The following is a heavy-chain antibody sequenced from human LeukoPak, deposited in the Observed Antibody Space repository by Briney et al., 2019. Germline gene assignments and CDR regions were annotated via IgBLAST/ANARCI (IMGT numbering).Heavy chain of an antibody. CDR3: ARDGYYYDSSGYYAFDI. Sequence: SETLSLTCTVSGYSISTGYYWDWIRQPPGKGLEWIGTFYHGGSTYYNPSLKSRVTISVDTSKNQFSLNLTSVTAADTAVYYCARDGYYYDSSGYYAFDIWGQGTMVTVSS. J-gene: IGHJ3*02. CDR1: GYSISTGYY. V-gene: IGHV4-38-2*02. D-gene: IGHD3-22*01. CDR2: FYHGGST.